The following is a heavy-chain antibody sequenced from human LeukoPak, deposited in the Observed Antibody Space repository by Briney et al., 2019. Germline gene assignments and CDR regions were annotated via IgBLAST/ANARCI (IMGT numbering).Heavy chain of an antibody. CDR3: ARDRRVVWEADLRYGMDV. D-gene: IGHD3-16*01. CDR1: GGSISSYY. J-gene: IGHJ6*02. CDR2: IYTSGST. V-gene: IGHV4-4*07. Sequence: SETLSLTCTVSGGSISSYYWSWIRQPAGKGLEWIGRIYTSGSTNYNPPLKSRVTMSVDTSKNQFSLKLSSVTAADTAVYYCARDRRVVWEADLRYGMDVWGQGTTVTVSS.